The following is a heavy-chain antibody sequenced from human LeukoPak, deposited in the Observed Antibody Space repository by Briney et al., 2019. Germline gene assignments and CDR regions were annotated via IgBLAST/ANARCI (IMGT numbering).Heavy chain of an antibody. J-gene: IGHJ5*02. CDR2: ISDSGGTT. Sequence: GGSLRLSCAASGFTLSTYAMSWVRQAPGKGLEWVSTISDSGGTTFYADSLKGRFTISRDNSKNTLYLQMNSLRAEDTALYYCTIPYISGRDNWFDPWGQGTVVTVSS. CDR1: GFTLSTYA. CDR3: TIPYISGRDNWFDP. D-gene: IGHD2-8*02. V-gene: IGHV3-23*01.